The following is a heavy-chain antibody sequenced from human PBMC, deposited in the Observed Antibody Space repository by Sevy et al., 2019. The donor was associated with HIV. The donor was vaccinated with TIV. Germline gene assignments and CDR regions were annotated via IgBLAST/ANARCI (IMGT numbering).Heavy chain of an antibody. V-gene: IGHV3-74*01. Sequence: GGSLRLSCAASGFTFSNYWMHWVRQAPGKGLVWVSRINSDGSSTRYADFVKGRFTISRDNAKNTLYLQMNSLRAEDTDLYYCARGGSYYYDSRGTDALDIWGQGTMVTVS. J-gene: IGHJ3*02. D-gene: IGHD3-10*01. CDR3: ARGGSYYYDSRGTDALDI. CDR2: INSDGSST. CDR1: GFTFSNYW.